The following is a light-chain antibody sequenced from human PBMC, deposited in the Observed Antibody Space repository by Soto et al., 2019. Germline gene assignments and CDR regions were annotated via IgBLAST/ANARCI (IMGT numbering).Light chain of an antibody. J-gene: IGLJ2*01. CDR1: SSDVGGSDF. Sequence: QSALTQPASVSGSPGQSITISCTGTSSDVGGSDFVSWHQQHPGKAPKLMIYEVTNRPSGVSNRFSGSKSGNTASLTISGLQTEDEADYYCSSYTSSTTVVFGGRTKLTVL. V-gene: IGLV2-14*01. CDR3: SSYTSSTTVV. CDR2: EVT.